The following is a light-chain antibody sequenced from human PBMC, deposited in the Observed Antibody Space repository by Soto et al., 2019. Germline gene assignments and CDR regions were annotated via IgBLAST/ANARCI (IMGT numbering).Light chain of an antibody. CDR3: QQYDDVFLT. Sequence: DIQMTQSPSSLSASVGDRVTITCQASQDISNYVNWYQQKPGKAPKLLVYDASNLETGVPSRFSGGGSGTDFTFTISSLQPEDIATYYCQQYDDVFLTFGGGTKVEIK. CDR1: QDISNY. CDR2: DAS. J-gene: IGKJ4*01. V-gene: IGKV1-33*01.